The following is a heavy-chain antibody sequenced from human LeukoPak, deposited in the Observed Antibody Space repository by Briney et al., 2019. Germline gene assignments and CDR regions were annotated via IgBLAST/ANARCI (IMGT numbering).Heavy chain of an antibody. Sequence: PAETLSLTCSVSGASITSSSWTWVRQPPRKGLEWIGYIYYGATTNYSPSLGSRATISVDTSANQVSLSLTSVTAADTAVYYCARYRGGHENEETFYDMDVWGNGTTVTVSS. CDR1: GASITSSS. D-gene: IGHD5-12*01. J-gene: IGHJ6*03. CDR3: ARYRGGHENEETFYDMDV. V-gene: IGHV4-59*08. CDR2: IYYGATT.